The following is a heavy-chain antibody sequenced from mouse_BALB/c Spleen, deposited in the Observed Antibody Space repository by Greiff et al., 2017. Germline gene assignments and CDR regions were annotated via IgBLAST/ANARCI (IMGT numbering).Heavy chain of an antibody. D-gene: IGHD4-1*02. J-gene: IGHJ1*01. V-gene: IGHV14-3*02. CDR1: GFNIKDTY. Sequence: VQLQQSGAELVKPGASVKLSFTASGFNIKDTYMHWVKQRPEQGLEWIGRIDPANGNTKYDPKFQGKATITADTSSNTAYLQLSSLTSEDTAVYYCARPNWDWYFDVWGAGTTVTVSS. CDR3: ARPNWDWYFDV. CDR2: IDPANGNT.